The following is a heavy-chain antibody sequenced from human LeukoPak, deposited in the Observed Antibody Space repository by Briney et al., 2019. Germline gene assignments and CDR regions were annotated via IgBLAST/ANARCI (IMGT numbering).Heavy chain of an antibody. CDR2: ISSGGGST. CDR3: ARDIGGKRGFDY. V-gene: IGHV3-23*01. D-gene: IGHD4-23*01. CDR1: GFTFDDYA. Sequence: GSLRLSCAASGFTFDDYAMHWVRQAPGKGLEWVSGISSGGGSTYDSDSVKGRFTISRDNSKNTLFLQMNSLRAEDTAVYYCARDIGGKRGFDYWGQGTLVTVSS. J-gene: IGHJ4*02.